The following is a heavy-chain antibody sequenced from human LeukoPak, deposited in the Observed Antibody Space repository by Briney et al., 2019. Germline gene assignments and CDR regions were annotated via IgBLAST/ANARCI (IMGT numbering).Heavy chain of an antibody. CDR2: FDPEDGET. V-gene: IGHV1-24*01. J-gene: IGHJ4*02. CDR1: GYTLTELT. D-gene: IGHD1-26*01. Sequence: ASVKVSCKVSGYTLTELTMHWVRQAPGKGLEWMGGFDPEDGETIYAQKFQGRVTMTEDTSTDTAYMELTSLTSEDTAVYYCAIWGTGSFSDPAFDYWGQGTLVAVSS. CDR3: AIWGTGSFSDPAFDY.